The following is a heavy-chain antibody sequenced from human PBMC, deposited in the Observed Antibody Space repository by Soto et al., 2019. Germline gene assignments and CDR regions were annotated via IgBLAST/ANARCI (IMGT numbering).Heavy chain of an antibody. J-gene: IGHJ4*02. CDR3: ARLAEWELLSYFDY. CDR2: IYPGDSDT. CDR1: EYSFTGFW. D-gene: IGHD1-26*01. Sequence: PGEFLKICWRGAEYSFTGFWIGCVSQMPGKGLEWMGIIYPGDSDTRYSPSFQGQVTISADKSISTAYLQWSSLKASDTAMYYCARLAEWELLSYFDYWGQGTLVTVSS. V-gene: IGHV5-51*01.